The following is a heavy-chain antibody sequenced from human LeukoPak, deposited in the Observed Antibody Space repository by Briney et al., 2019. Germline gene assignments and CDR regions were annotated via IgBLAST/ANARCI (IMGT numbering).Heavy chain of an antibody. V-gene: IGHV3-23*01. J-gene: IGHJ4*02. CDR1: GISLSNYA. CDR2: ISERGGST. D-gene: IGHD3-10*01. CDR3: AKRGVVIRGILVIGYHQEAYHYDF. Sequence: GGSLRLSCVVSGISLSNYAMIWVRQAPGKGLEWVSYISERGGSTTYADSVKGRFTISRDTSLNTLYLQMNNLRAEDTAVYFCAKRGVVIRGILVIGYHQEAYHYDFWGQGVLVTVSS.